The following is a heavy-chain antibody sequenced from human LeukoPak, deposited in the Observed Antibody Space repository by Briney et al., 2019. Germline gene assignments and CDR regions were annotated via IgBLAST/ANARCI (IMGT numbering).Heavy chain of an antibody. Sequence: ASVKVSCKASGYTFTSYAMHWVRQAPGQRLEWMGWINAGNGNTKYSQKFQGRVTIIRDTSASTAYMELSSLRSEDTAVYYCAREGSSGYRLLDYWGQGTLVTVSS. D-gene: IGHD3-22*01. CDR1: GYTFTSYA. CDR3: AREGSSGYRLLDY. CDR2: INAGNGNT. V-gene: IGHV1-3*01. J-gene: IGHJ4*02.